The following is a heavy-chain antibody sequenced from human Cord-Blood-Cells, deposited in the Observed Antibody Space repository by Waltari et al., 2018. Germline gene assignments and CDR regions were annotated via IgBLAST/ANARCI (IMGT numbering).Heavy chain of an antibody. CDR2: IYTSGST. Sequence: QVQLQESGPGLVKPSETLSLTCTVSGGSISSYYWSWIRQPAGKGLEWIGRIYTSGSTNYTPSLKSRVTMSVDTSKNQFSLKLSSVTAADPAVYYCARGGYYYDSSGYYFDYWGQGTLVTVSS. J-gene: IGHJ4*02. V-gene: IGHV4-4*07. CDR3: ARGGYYYDSSGYYFDY. CDR1: GGSISSYY. D-gene: IGHD3-22*01.